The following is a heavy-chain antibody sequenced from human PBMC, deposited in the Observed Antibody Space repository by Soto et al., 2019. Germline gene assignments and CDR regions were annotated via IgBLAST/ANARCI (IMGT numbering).Heavy chain of an antibody. D-gene: IGHD2-15*01. CDR1: GGSISSGGYS. J-gene: IGHJ4*02. CDR3: ARGQVVAAQH. CDR2: IYHSGST. V-gene: IGHV4-30-2*01. Sequence: SETLSLTCAVSGGSISSGGYSWSWIRQPPGKGLEWIGYIYHSGSTYYNPSLKSRVTISVDRSKNQFSLKLGSVTAADTAVYYCARGQVVAAQHWGQGTLVTVSS.